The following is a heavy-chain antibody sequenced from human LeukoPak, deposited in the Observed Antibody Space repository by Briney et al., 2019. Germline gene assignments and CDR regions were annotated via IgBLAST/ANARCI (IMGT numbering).Heavy chain of an antibody. CDR2: ISSSSSYI. Sequence: GGSLRLSCAASGFTFSSYSMNWVRQAPGKGLEWVSSISSSSSYIYYADSVKGRFTISRDNAKNSLYLQMNSLRAEDTAVYYCATVTPGSGWSPTRPPNYWGQGTLVTVSS. CDR3: ATVTPGSGWSPTRPPNY. V-gene: IGHV3-21*01. J-gene: IGHJ4*02. D-gene: IGHD6-19*01. CDR1: GFTFSSYS.